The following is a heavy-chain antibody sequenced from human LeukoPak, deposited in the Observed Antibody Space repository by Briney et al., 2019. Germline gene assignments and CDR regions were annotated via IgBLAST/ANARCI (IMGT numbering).Heavy chain of an antibody. CDR3: ASLCSSTSCYLDY. D-gene: IGHD2-2*01. V-gene: IGHV1-69*13. Sequence: SVKVSCKASGGTFSSYAISWVRQAPGQGLEWMGGIIPIFGTANYAQKFQGRVTITADESTSAAYMELSSLRSEDTAVYYCASLCSSTSCYLDYWGQGTLVTVSS. CDR2: IIPIFGTA. J-gene: IGHJ4*02. CDR1: GGTFSSYA.